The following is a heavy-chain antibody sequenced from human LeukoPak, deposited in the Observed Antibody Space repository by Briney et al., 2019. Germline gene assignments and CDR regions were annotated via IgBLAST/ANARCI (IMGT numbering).Heavy chain of an antibody. V-gene: IGHV1-3*01. D-gene: IGHD6-19*01. CDR3: ARATGIAVAGLGFDY. Sequence: GASVKVSCKASGYTFTSYAMHWVRRAPGQRLEWMGWINAGNGNTKYSQKFQGRVTITRDTSASTAYMELSSLRPEDTAVYYCARATGIAVAGLGFDYWGQGTLVTVSS. CDR2: INAGNGNT. CDR1: GYTFTSYA. J-gene: IGHJ4*02.